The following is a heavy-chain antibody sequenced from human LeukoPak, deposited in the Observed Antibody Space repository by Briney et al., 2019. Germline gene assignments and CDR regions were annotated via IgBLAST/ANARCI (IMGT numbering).Heavy chain of an antibody. CDR3: NTDGDYGDYVDS. J-gene: IGHJ4*02. CDR2: IKSKTDGGTT. CDR1: GFTFSNAR. V-gene: IGHV3-15*01. D-gene: IGHD4-17*01. Sequence: PGGSLRLSCAASGFTFSNARMSWVRQAPGKGLEWVGRIKSKTDGGTTDYAAPVKGRFTISRDDSKNTVYLQMNSLKSEDTALYYCNTDGDYGDYVDSWGQGTLVTVSS.